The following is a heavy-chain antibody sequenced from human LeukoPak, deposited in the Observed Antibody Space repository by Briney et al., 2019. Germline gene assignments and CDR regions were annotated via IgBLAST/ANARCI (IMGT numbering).Heavy chain of an antibody. Sequence: TGGSLRLSCAASGFTFSSYAMSWVRQAPGKGLEWVSGISGSGGTTYNADSVRGRFTISRDNSKNTLYLQMNSLRAEDTAVYYCAKVSYHYYGSGSYVLDYWGQGTLVTVSS. CDR1: GFTFSSYA. CDR3: AKVSYHYYGSGSYVLDY. CDR2: ISGSGGTT. V-gene: IGHV3-23*01. D-gene: IGHD3-10*01. J-gene: IGHJ4*02.